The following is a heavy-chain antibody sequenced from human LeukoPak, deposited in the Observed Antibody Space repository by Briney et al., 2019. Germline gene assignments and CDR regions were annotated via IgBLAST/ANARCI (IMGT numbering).Heavy chain of an antibody. V-gene: IGHV1-18*01. Sequence: ASVKVSCKASGYTFTSYGISWVPHKLGEGLGWMGWISAYNGSTNYVQKLQGKVTMTTDTSTSTAYMELRSLRSEDTGVYFCARGSAAGFWGQGTLVTVSS. CDR3: ARGSAAGF. J-gene: IGHJ4*02. D-gene: IGHD6-13*01. CDR2: ISAYNGST. CDR1: GYTFTSYG.